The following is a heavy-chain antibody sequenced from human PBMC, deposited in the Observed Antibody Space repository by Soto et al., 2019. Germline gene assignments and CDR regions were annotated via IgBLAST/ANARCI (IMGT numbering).Heavy chain of an antibody. CDR3: AGVLAPFGP. CDR1: GYTFTSYG. V-gene: IGHV1-18*01. CDR2: INAYNGNT. Sequence: QVQLVQSGAEVKKPGASVKVSCKASGYTFTSYGISWVRQAPGQGLEWMGWINAYNGNTNYAQKLQGRVTMTTDTSTITAYIELCSLSSADTSVYCCAGVLAPFGPWGQGTLVTVSS. J-gene: IGHJ5*02.